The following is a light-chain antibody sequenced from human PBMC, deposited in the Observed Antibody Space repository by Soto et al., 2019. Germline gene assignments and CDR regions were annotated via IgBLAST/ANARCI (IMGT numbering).Light chain of an antibody. Sequence: IVLTQSPVTLSLSPGEIATLSCSSSQSVSSSYLAWYQQKPGQAPRLLIYGASSRATGIPDRFSGSGSGTDFTLTISRLEPEDFAVYYCQQYGSSSLTFGGGTKVDI. J-gene: IGKJ4*01. CDR3: QQYGSSSLT. V-gene: IGKV3-20*01. CDR1: QSVSSSY. CDR2: GAS.